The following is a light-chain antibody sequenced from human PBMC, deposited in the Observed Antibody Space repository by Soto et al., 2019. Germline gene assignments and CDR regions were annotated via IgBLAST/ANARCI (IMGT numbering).Light chain of an antibody. J-gene: IGLJ2*01. V-gene: IGLV1-40*01. CDR1: SSNIGAGYD. CDR2: GNY. Sequence: QSVLTQPPSVSGAPGQTVTISCTGSSSNIGAGYDVHWYQQLPGTAPKLLIYGNYYRPSGVPDRFSGSKSGTSDSLAITGLQAEDEADYYCQYYDNSLSSDVVFGGGTKLTVL. CDR3: QYYDNSLSSDVV.